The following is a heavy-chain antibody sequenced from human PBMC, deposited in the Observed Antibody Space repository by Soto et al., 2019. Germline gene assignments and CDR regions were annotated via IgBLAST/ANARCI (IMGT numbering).Heavy chain of an antibody. Sequence: SETLSLTCAVYGGSFSGYYWSWIRQPPGKGLEWIGEINHSGSTNYNPSLKSRVTISVDTSKNQFSLKLSSVTAADTAVYYCARRPVRIAARPGHWFDPGGQGPLVTVSS. J-gene: IGHJ5*02. V-gene: IGHV4-34*01. D-gene: IGHD6-6*01. CDR2: INHSGST. CDR3: ARRPVRIAARPGHWFDP. CDR1: GGSFSGYY.